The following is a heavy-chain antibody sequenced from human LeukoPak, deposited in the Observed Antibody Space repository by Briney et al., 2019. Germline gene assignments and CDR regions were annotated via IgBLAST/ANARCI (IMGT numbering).Heavy chain of an antibody. D-gene: IGHD6-19*01. CDR3: ARGYSSGWYYFDY. Sequence: PGGSLRLSCAVSGFTFSSYSMNWVRQAPGKGLEWVSSISSSSSYIYYADSVKGRFTISRDNAKNSLYLQMNSLRAEDTAVYYCARGYSSGWYYFDYWGQGTLVTVSS. CDR1: GFTFSSYS. CDR2: ISSSSSYI. V-gene: IGHV3-21*01. J-gene: IGHJ4*02.